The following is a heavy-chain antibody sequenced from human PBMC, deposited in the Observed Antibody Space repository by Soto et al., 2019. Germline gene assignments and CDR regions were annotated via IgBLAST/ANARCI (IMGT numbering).Heavy chain of an antibody. CDR2: INAGNGNT. V-gene: IGHV1-3*01. CDR3: ARAWEHLYFDY. J-gene: IGHJ4*02. CDR1: GYTFTSYA. D-gene: IGHD1-26*01. Sequence: GASVKVSCKASGYTFTSYAMHWVRQAPGQRLEWMGWINAGNGNTEYSQKFQGRVTITRDTSASTAYMELSSLRSEDTAVYYCARAWEHLYFDYWGQGTLVTVSS.